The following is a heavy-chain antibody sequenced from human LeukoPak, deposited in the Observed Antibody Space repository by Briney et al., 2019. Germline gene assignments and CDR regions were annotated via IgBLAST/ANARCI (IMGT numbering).Heavy chain of an antibody. CDR3: ARDWRTMTTCDY. J-gene: IGHJ4*02. D-gene: IGHD4-17*01. V-gene: IGHV3-21*01. Sequence: GGSLRLSCAASGFTFSSYTMNWVRQAPGKGLEWVSSISSSSSYIYYADSVKGRFTISRDNAKNSLYLQMNSLRAEDTAVYYCARDWRTMTTCDYWGQGSLVTVSS. CDR1: GFTFSSYT. CDR2: ISSSSSYI.